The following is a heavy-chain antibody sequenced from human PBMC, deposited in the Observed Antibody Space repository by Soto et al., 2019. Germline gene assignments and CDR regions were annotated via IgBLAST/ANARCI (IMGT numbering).Heavy chain of an antibody. D-gene: IGHD4-17*01. Sequence: EVQLVESGGGLVKPGGSLRLSCVASGFSFSSYTMTWVRQAPGKGLEWVSSINSISNYIYYADSVKGRFTISRDNANNSLYLQMNSLRAEDTAVYYCARAYGDYYYFDCWGQGTRATVSS. J-gene: IGHJ4*02. CDR3: ARAYGDYYYFDC. V-gene: IGHV3-21*01. CDR1: GFSFSSYT. CDR2: INSISNYI.